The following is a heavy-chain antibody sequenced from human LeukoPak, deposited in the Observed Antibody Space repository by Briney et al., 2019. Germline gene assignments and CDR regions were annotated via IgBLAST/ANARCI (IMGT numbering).Heavy chain of an antibody. CDR2: IWYDGSNK. CDR3: AKDRGLSSGWYGELDY. Sequence: ETGGSLRLSCAASGFTFSSYGMHWDRQAPGKGLEWVAVIWYDGSNKYYADSVKGRFTISRDNSKNTLYLQMNSLRAEDTAVYYCAKDRGLSSGWYGELDYWGQGTLVTVSS. J-gene: IGHJ4*02. D-gene: IGHD6-19*01. V-gene: IGHV3-30*02. CDR1: GFTFSSYG.